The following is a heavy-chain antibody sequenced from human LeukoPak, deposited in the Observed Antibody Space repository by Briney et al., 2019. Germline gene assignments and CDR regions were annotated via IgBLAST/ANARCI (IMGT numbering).Heavy chain of an antibody. CDR1: GYTFTSYS. V-gene: IGHV1-46*01. CDR3: ARFDPVAGTQD. J-gene: IGHJ4*02. CDR2: INPSGGST. D-gene: IGHD6-19*01. Sequence: ASVKVSCKASGYTFTSYSMHWVRQAPGQGLEWMGLINPSGGSTSYAQKFQGRVTMTRDTSTSTVYMELSSLRSEDTAVYYWARFDPVAGTQDWGQGTLVTVSS.